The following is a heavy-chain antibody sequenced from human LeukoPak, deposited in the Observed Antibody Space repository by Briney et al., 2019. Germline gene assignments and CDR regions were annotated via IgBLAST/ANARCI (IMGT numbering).Heavy chain of an antibody. V-gene: IGHV1-69*05. Sequence: SVKVSCKASGGTFSGYAISWVRQAPGQGLEWMGRIIPIFGTANYAQKFQGRVTITTDESTSTAYMELSSLRSEDTAVYYCAAAGTYYYDSSGYRDYWGQGTLVTVSS. J-gene: IGHJ4*02. CDR2: IIPIFGTA. D-gene: IGHD3-22*01. CDR3: AAAGTYYYDSSGYRDY. CDR1: GGTFSGYA.